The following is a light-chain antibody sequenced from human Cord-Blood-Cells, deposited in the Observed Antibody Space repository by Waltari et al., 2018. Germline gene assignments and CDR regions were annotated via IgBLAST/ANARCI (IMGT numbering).Light chain of an antibody. CDR3: QQSYSTLIT. CDR2: AAS. CDR1: QSISSY. J-gene: IGKJ5*01. V-gene: IGKV1-39*01. Sequence: DIQMTQSTSSLSASVGDRVTITCRASQSISSYLNWYQQKPGKAPKLLIYAASSLQSGVPSRFSGSGSRTDFTLTISSLQPEDFATYYCQQSYSTLITFGQGTRLEIK.